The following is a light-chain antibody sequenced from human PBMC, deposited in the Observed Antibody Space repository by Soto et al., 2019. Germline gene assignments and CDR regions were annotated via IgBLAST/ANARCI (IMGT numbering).Light chain of an antibody. V-gene: IGKV1-5*01. CDR1: QSISDW. Sequence: DIQMTQSPSTLSASVGHRVTITCRANQSISDWLAWYQQKPGKAPKLLIYDASNLESGVPSRFSGSGSGTEFTLTFSSLQPDDFATYYCQQYNSSPLTFGGGTKMEIK. J-gene: IGKJ4*01. CDR3: QQYNSSPLT. CDR2: DAS.